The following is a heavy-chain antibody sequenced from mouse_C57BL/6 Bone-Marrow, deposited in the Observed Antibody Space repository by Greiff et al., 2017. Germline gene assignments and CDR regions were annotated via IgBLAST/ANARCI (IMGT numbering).Heavy chain of an antibody. V-gene: IGHV1-64*01. J-gene: IGHJ3*01. Sequence: VQLQQPGAELVKPGASVKLSCKASGYTFTSYWMHWVKQRPGQGLEWIGMIHPNSGSTNYNEKFKSKATLTVDKSSSTAYMQLSSLTSEDSAVYDCARDLIYYGNDGFAYWGQGTLVTVSA. CDR2: IHPNSGST. CDR3: ARDLIYYGNDGFAY. CDR1: GYTFTSYW. D-gene: IGHD2-2*01.